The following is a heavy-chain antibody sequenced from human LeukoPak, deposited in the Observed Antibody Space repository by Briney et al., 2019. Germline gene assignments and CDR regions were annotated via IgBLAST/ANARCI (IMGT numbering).Heavy chain of an antibody. J-gene: IGHJ5*02. CDR2: IYTSGST. CDR1: GGSISSYY. Sequence: SETLSLTCTVSGGSISSYYWSWIRQPAGKGLEWIGRIYTSGSTNYNPSLKSRVTMSVDTSKNQFSLKLSSVTAADTAVYYCASRTKLRYFDWLLPTGDHWGQGTLVTVSS. D-gene: IGHD3-9*01. V-gene: IGHV4-4*07. CDR3: ASRTKLRYFDWLLPTGDH.